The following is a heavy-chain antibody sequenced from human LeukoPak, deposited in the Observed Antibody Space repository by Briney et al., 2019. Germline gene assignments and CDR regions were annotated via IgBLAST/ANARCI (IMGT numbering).Heavy chain of an antibody. J-gene: IGHJ4*02. CDR2: ISGSSGII. CDR3: ARDKGDYHTSGSLFVF. V-gene: IGHV3-48*01. CDR1: GFTSNTYT. D-gene: IGHD3-22*01. Sequence: GGSLRLSCAASGFTSNTYTMNWVRQAPGKGLGWVSYISGSSGIIDYADSVRGRFTISRDNAKNSLYLQMNSLRAEDTAVYYCARDKGDYHTSGSLFVFGGQGTLVTVSS.